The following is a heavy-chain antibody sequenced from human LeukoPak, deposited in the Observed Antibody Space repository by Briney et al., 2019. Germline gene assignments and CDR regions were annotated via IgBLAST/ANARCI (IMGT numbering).Heavy chain of an antibody. CDR3: ARSAIAVAGMFDY. V-gene: IGHV4-38-2*01. D-gene: IGHD6-19*01. CDR2: IYYSGST. Sequence: SETLSLACDVSIYSIRSGYYWGWIRQPPGKGLEWIGSIYYSGSTYYNPSLKSRVTISVDTSKNQFSLKLSSVTAADTAVYYCARSAIAVAGMFDYWGQGTLVTVSS. CDR1: IYSIRSGYY. J-gene: IGHJ4*02.